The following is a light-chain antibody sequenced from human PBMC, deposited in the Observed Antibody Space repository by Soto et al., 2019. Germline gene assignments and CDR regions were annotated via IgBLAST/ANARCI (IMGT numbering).Light chain of an antibody. J-gene: IGKJ5*01. CDR2: AAS. CDR1: QGISSY. Sequence: WTLSPSSLSASVGDRVTITCRASQGISSYLAWYQQKPGKAPKLLIYAASTLQSGVPSRFSGSGSGTDFTLTISSLQPEDFTTYYCQHPNSYSPPFGQRTRLAVK. CDR3: QHPNSYSPP. V-gene: IGKV1-9*01.